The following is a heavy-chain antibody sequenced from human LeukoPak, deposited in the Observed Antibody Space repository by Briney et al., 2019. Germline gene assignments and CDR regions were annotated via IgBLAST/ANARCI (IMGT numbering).Heavy chain of an antibody. V-gene: IGHV1-18*04. D-gene: IGHD3-3*01. CDR3: AREVNGVVIPKYYYYYMDV. CDR2: ISAYNGNT. CDR1: GYTFAAYY. Sequence: ASVKVSRKASGYTFAAYYMYWVRQAPGQGLEWMGWISAYNGNTNYAQKLQGRVTMTTDTSTSTAYMELRSLRSDDTAVYYCAREVNGVVIPKYYYYYMDVWGKGTTVTVSS. J-gene: IGHJ6*03.